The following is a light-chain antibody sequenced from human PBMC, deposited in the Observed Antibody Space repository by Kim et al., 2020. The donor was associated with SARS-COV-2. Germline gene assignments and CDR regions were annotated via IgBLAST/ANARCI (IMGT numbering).Light chain of an antibody. V-gene: IGLV3-21*04. CDR3: QVWDSRSVHSWV. J-gene: IGLJ3*02. CDR2: YDS. CDR1: NIGSKS. Sequence: SYELTQPPSVSVAPGKTARITCGGNNIGSKSVHWYQQKPGQAPVLVIYYDSDRPSGIPERFSGSNSGNTATLTISRVEAGDEADHYCQVWDSRSVHSWVF.